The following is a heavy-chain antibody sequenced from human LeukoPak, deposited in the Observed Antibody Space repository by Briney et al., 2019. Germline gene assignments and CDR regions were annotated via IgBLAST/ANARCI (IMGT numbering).Heavy chain of an antibody. CDR1: GFTFSSYS. V-gene: IGHV3-21*01. D-gene: IGHD6-13*01. J-gene: IGHJ4*02. Sequence: GGSLRLSCAASGFTFSSYSVNWVRQAPGKGLEWVSSISSSSSYIYYADSVKGRFTISRDNAKNSLYLQMNSLRAEDTAVYYCARTKQQVLGRSDYWGQGTLVTVSS. CDR2: ISSSSSYI. CDR3: ARTKQQVLGRSDY.